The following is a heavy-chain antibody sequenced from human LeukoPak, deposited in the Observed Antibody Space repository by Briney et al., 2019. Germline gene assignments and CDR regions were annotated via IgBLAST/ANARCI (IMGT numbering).Heavy chain of an antibody. J-gene: IGHJ4*02. CDR3: ARADNGFEY. CDR2: IYSAGGT. D-gene: IGHD2-8*01. Sequence: GGSLRLSCAASGFTVTSNHMSWVRQAPGKGLEWVSLIYSAGGTYYADSVKGRFTISRDNSKNTFYLQMNSLRVEDTAVYYCARADNGFEYWGQGTLVTVSS. V-gene: IGHV3-66*01. CDR1: GFTVTSNH.